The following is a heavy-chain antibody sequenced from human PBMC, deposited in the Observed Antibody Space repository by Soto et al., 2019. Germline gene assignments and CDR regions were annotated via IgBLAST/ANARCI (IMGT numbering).Heavy chain of an antibody. Sequence: GASVQVSCKASGGTFSSYAISWVRQAPGQGLEWMGGIIPIFGTANYAQKFQGRVTITADESTSTAYMELSSLRSEDTAVYYCARLSYYGSGSYYFPSLGYYYYGMDVWGQGTTVTVSS. D-gene: IGHD3-10*01. CDR2: IIPIFGTA. V-gene: IGHV1-69*13. CDR1: GGTFSSYA. CDR3: ARLSYYGSGSYYFPSLGYYYYGMDV. J-gene: IGHJ6*02.